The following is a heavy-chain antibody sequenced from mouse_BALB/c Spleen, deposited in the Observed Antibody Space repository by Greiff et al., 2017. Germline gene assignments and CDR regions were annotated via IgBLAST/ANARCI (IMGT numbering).Heavy chain of an antibody. V-gene: IGHV3-6*02. CDR3: ARDGHFYAMDY. J-gene: IGHJ4*01. D-gene: IGHD6-1*01. CDR1: GYSITSGYY. CDR2: ISYDGSN. Sequence: VQLQQSGPGLVKPSQSLSLTCSVTGYSITSGYYWNWIRQFPGNKLEWMGYISYDGSNNYNPSLKNRIPITRDTSKNQFFLKLNSVTTEDTATYYCARDGHFYAMDYWGQGTSVTVSS.